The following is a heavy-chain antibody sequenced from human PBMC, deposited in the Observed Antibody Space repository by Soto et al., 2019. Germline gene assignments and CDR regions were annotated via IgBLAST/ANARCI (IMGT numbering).Heavy chain of an antibody. CDR3: AREERFSHWLDP. CDR1: GGSISSLGYY. J-gene: IGHJ5*02. V-gene: IGHV4-31*11. CDR2: IFHSGNM. Sequence: SETLSLTCAVSGGSISSLGYYWSWIRQDPGKGLEWIGHIFHSGNMDYNPSLQSRVTMSVDTSKNQFSLKLSSVTAADTAVYYCAREERFSHWLDPWGQGTLVTVSS.